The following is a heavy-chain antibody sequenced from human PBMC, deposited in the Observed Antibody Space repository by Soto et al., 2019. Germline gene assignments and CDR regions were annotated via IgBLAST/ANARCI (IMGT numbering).Heavy chain of an antibody. CDR1: GFTFSSYG. CDR2: IWYDGSNK. CDR3: ARVPWGMLFPYGMDV. V-gene: IGHV3-33*01. J-gene: IGHJ6*02. Sequence: QVQLVESGGGVVQPGRSLRLSCAASGFTFSSYGMHWVRQAPGKGLEWVAGIWYDGSNKYYADSVKGRFTISRDNSKNTLYLQMNSLRAEDTAVYYCARVPWGMLFPYGMDVWGQGTTVTVSS. D-gene: IGHD2-8*02.